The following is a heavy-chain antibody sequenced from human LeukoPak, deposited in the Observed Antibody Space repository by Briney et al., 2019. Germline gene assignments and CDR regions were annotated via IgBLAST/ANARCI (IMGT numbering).Heavy chain of an antibody. J-gene: IGHJ4*02. V-gene: IGHV5-51*01. D-gene: IGHD3-10*01. CDR2: MDPSDSDT. CDR1: GYSFTTYW. Sequence: GESLKISCKGSGYSFTTYWIGWVRQMPGKGLEWMGLMDPSDSDTRYSLPFQGQVTISADKSISTAYLQWSSLKASDTAMYYCARADRGVHDYWGQGTLVTVSS. CDR3: ARADRGVHDY.